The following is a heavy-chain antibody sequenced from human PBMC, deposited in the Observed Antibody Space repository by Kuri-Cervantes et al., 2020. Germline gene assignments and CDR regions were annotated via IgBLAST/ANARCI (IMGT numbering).Heavy chain of an antibody. CDR3: ARGSVYASGWYFDY. V-gene: IGHV4-59*01. D-gene: IGHD6-19*01. Sequence: SETLSLTCTVSGGSISHYYWTWLRQPLGEGLEWIGYIYYGGSTYYNPSLKSRVTLSVDASQSQFSLKLTSVTTADTAVYYCARGSVYASGWYFDYWGQGTLVTVSS. CDR1: GGSISHYY. J-gene: IGHJ4*02. CDR2: IYYGGST.